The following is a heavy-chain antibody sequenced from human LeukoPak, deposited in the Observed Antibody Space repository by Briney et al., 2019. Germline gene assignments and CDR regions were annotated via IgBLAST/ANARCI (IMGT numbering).Heavy chain of an antibody. J-gene: IGHJ4*02. CDR3: AKGANLRYFDWLHFDY. CDR2: ISSSSSYI. D-gene: IGHD3-9*01. Sequence: GGPLRLSCAASGFTFSSYSMNWVRQAPGKGLEWVSSISSSSSYIYYADSVKGRFTISRDNSKNTLSLQMNSLRAEDTAVYYCAKGANLRYFDWLHFDYWGQGTLVTVSS. V-gene: IGHV3-21*01. CDR1: GFTFSSYS.